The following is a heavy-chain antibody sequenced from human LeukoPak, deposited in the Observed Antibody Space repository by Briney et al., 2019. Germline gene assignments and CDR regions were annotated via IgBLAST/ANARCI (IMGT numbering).Heavy chain of an antibody. Sequence: SQTLSLTCTVSGDSISSGSYYWSWIRQSAGKGLEWIGRIYTSGNTNYNPSLKSRVTISVDTSKNQFSLKLSSVTAADTAVYYCARAGYSYGYDYYFDCWGQGTLVTVSS. J-gene: IGHJ4*02. CDR2: IYTSGNT. CDR3: ARAGYSYGYDYYFDC. CDR1: GDSISSGSYY. D-gene: IGHD5-18*01. V-gene: IGHV4-61*02.